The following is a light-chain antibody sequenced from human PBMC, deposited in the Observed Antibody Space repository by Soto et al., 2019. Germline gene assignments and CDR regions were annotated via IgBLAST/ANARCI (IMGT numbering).Light chain of an antibody. J-gene: IGKJ3*01. CDR2: GAS. CDR3: HQYGTAPLT. CDR1: PRVAANY. Sequence: EVGLTQSAGTLSLSPGERATLSCRASPRVAANYLAWYQQKRGQAPRLLIYGASSRATGIPDRFSGSGSGPDFTLTISGLEPEDFSVYYCHQYGTAPLTFGPGTKVDIK. V-gene: IGKV3-20*01.